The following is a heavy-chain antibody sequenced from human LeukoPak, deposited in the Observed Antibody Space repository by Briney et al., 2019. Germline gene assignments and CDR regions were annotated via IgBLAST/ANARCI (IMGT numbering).Heavy chain of an antibody. Sequence: ASETLSLTCAVYGGSFSGYYWSWIRQPPGKGLEWIGEINHSGSTNYNPSLKSRVTISVDTSKNQFSLKLSSVTAADTAVYYCARTTEGGYTYDYFYYYYMDVWGKGTTVTISS. D-gene: IGHD5-18*01. J-gene: IGHJ6*03. V-gene: IGHV4-34*01. CDR2: INHSGST. CDR1: GGSFSGYY. CDR3: ARTTEGGYTYDYFYYYYMDV.